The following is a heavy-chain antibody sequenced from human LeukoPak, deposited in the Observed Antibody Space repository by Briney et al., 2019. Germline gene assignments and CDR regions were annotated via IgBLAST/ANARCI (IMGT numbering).Heavy chain of an antibody. CDR2: IYYSGST. Sequence: PSETLSLTCTVSGGSISSYYWSWIRQPPGKGLEWIGYIYYSGSTNYNPSLKSRVTMSVDTSKNQFSLKVTSVTAADTAVYYCARDLGTTGEVKFDPWGQGTLVTVSS. J-gene: IGHJ5*02. CDR1: GGSISSYY. D-gene: IGHD4-17*01. CDR3: ARDLGTTGEVKFDP. V-gene: IGHV4-59*12.